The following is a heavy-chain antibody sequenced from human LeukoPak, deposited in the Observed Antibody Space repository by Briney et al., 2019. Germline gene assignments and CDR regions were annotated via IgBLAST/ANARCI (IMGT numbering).Heavy chain of an antibody. J-gene: IGHJ4*02. V-gene: IGHV3-30*02. D-gene: IGHD3-10*01. Sequence: PGGSLRLSCAASGFTFSNYAMSWVRQAPGKGLEWVAFIRYDGSNKYYADSVKGRFTISRDNSKNTLYLQMNSLRAEDTAVYYCAKDAAHGSGSYYEPYFDYWGQGTLVTVSS. CDR1: GFTFSNYA. CDR3: AKDAAHGSGSYYEPYFDY. CDR2: IRYDGSNK.